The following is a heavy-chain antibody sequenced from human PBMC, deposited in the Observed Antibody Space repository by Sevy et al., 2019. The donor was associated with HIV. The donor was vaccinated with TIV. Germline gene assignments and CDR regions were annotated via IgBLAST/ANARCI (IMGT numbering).Heavy chain of an antibody. CDR1: GYRFTSYW. CDR2: IYPSDSDT. CDR3: ASPVSYGSGTHDAFDI. J-gene: IGHJ3*02. V-gene: IGHV5-51*01. Sequence: GESLKISCKGSGYRFTSYWIAWVRQMPGKGLEWMGIIYPSDSDTTYSPSFQGQVTISVDKSISSAYLQWSSLKASDTAMYYCASPVSYGSGTHDAFDIWGQGTMVTIS. D-gene: IGHD3-10*01.